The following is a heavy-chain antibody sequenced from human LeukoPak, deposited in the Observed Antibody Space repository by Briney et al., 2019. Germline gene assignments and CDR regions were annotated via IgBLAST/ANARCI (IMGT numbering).Heavy chain of an antibody. CDR2: ISAYNGNT. J-gene: IGHJ6*03. V-gene: IGHV1-18*01. D-gene: IGHD3-3*01. CDR1: GYTLTSYG. CDR3: ARDRNVLRFLEAYYYMDV. Sequence: GASVKVSCKASGYTLTSYGISWVRQAPGQGLEWMGWISAYNGNTNYAQKLQGRVTMTTDTSTSTAYMELRSLRSDDTAVYYCARDRNVLRFLEAYYYMDVWGKGTTVTVSS.